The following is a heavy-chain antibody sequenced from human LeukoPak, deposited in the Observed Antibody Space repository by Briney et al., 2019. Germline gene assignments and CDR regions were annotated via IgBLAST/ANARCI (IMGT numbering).Heavy chain of an antibody. D-gene: IGHD3-3*01. CDR1: GYSFNDKY. Sequence: ASVKVSCKASGYSFNDKYLHWVRQAPGQGLEWMGSINPNSGGTNYAQKFQGRVTMTTDTSMSTAYMELSRLTSDDTAVYYCARLTYYDFWSGYNYAFDIWGQGTMVTVSS. CDR2: INPNSGGT. V-gene: IGHV1-2*02. CDR3: ARLTYYDFWSGYNYAFDI. J-gene: IGHJ3*02.